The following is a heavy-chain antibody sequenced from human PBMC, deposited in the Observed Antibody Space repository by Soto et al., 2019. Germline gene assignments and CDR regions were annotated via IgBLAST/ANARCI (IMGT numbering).Heavy chain of an antibody. CDR1: GYTLTELS. D-gene: IGHD6-6*01. CDR3: ATWSIAARAYYYGMDV. V-gene: IGHV1-24*01. CDR2: FDPEDGET. J-gene: IGHJ6*02. Sequence: ASVKVSCKVSGYTLTELSMHWVRQAPGKGLEWMGGFDPEDGETIYAQKFQGRVTMTEDTSTDTAYMELSSLRSEDTAVYYCATWSIAARAYYYGMDVWGQGTTVTLSS.